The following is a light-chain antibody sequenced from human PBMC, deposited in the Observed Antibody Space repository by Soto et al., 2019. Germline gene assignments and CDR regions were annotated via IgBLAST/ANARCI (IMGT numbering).Light chain of an antibody. J-gene: IGKJ4*01. Sequence: DIQLTQSPSFLSASVGDRVTISCRASQGISSYLAWYQQKPAKTPKLLIYGASTLQSGVPSRFSGSASGTEFTLTISSLQPEDFATYFCQQFNAYPLTFGGGTKLEIK. CDR3: QQFNAYPLT. CDR1: QGISSY. CDR2: GAS. V-gene: IGKV1-9*01.